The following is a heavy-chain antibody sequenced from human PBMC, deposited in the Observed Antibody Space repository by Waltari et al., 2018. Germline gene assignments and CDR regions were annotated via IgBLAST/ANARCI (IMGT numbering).Heavy chain of an antibody. J-gene: IGHJ4*02. CDR2: IKRKTDYETT. CDR1: EIAFSNAW. CDR3: TTVYYGSGNYYNAEV. V-gene: IGHV3-15*01. D-gene: IGHD3-10*01. Sequence: EVQLVESGGGLVNPGGSLRLSCAASEIAFSNAWMSWFRQAPGKGLEWVARIKRKTDYETTDYAAPVRGRFTISRDDSKNTLYLQMNSLKSEDAAMYYCTTVYYGSGNYYNAEVWGQGTLVTVSS.